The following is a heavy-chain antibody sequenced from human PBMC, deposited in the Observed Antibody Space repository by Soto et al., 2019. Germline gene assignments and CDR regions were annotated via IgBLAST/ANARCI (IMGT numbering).Heavy chain of an antibody. CDR1: GGSVSSGSYY. J-gene: IGHJ5*02. CDR2: IYYSGST. Sequence: QVQLQESGPGLVKPSETLSLTCTVSGGSVSSGSYYWSWIRQPPGKGLEWSGYIYYSGSTHYNPSGKSRVAISVDTTNTLFSLKLSSVTAADTAVYYCAAGTYDSSGPFDPWGHGTLVTVSS. V-gene: IGHV4-61*01. D-gene: IGHD3-22*01. CDR3: AAGTYDSSGPFDP.